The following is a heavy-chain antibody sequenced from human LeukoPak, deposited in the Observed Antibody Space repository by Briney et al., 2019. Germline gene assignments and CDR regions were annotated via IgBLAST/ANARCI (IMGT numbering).Heavy chain of an antibody. D-gene: IGHD2-2*01. V-gene: IGHV4-61*02. J-gene: IGHJ5*02. Sequence: SETLSLTCTVSGGSISSGSYYWSWIRQPAGKGLEWIGRIYTSGSTNYNPSLKSRVTISVDTSKNQFSLKLSSVTAADTAVYYCARVGPAATNTGWFDPWGQGTLVTVSS. CDR2: IYTSGST. CDR3: ARVGPAATNTGWFDP. CDR1: GGSISSGSYY.